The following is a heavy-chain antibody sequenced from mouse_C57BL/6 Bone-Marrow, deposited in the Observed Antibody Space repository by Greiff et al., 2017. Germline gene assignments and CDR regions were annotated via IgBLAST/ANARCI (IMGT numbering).Heavy chain of an antibody. Sequence: EVQLMESGPGLVKPSHSLSLTCSVTGYSITSGYYWNWIRQFPGNKLEWMGYISYAGSNTYNPSLKNRISITRDTSKNQFFLKLNSVTTEDTATYYCARGAIYYYGSSYDWGQGTTLTVSS. CDR1: GYSITSGYY. V-gene: IGHV3-6*01. D-gene: IGHD1-1*01. CDR2: ISYAGSN. CDR3: ARGAIYYYGSSYD. J-gene: IGHJ2*01.